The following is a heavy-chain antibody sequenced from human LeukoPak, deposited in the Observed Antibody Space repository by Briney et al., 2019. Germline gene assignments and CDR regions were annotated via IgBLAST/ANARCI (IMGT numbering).Heavy chain of an antibody. CDR2: INTHSGNT. CDR3: ARGVGIAAVGSFYYYMDV. J-gene: IGHJ6*03. CDR1: GYGFNSYG. Sequence: ASVKVSCKASGYGFNSYGINWVRQAPGQGLEWMGWINTHSGNTNYAQKFQGRVTMTTDTSTSTAYMELKSLRSDDTAVYYCARGVGIAAVGSFYYYMDVWGKGTTVTVSS. V-gene: IGHV1-18*01. D-gene: IGHD6-13*01.